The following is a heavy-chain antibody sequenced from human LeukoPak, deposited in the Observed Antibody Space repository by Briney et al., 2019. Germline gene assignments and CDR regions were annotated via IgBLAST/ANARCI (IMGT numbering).Heavy chain of an antibody. CDR2: ISWNSGSI. J-gene: IGHJ4*02. D-gene: IGHD3-10*01. Sequence: PGGSLRLSCAASGFTVSSNYMSWVRQAPGKGLEWVSGISWNSGSIGYADSVKGRFTISRDNAKNSLYLQMNSLRAEDTALYYCAKDIRPNGYYGSGAFDYWGQGTLVTVSS. V-gene: IGHV3-9*01. CDR1: GFTVSSNY. CDR3: AKDIRPNGYYGSGAFDY.